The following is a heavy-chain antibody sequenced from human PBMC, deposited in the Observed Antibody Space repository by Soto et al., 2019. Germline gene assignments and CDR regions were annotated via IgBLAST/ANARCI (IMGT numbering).Heavy chain of an antibody. Sequence: ASVKVSCKVSGYTLTELSMHWVRQAPGKGLEWMGGFDPEDGETIYAQKFQGRVTMTEDTSTDTAYMELSSLRSEDTAVYYCATWSKAVQSSYYYYMDVWGKGTTVTVSS. CDR3: ATWSKAVQSSYYYYMDV. V-gene: IGHV1-24*01. J-gene: IGHJ6*03. D-gene: IGHD6-19*01. CDR1: GYTLTELS. CDR2: FDPEDGET.